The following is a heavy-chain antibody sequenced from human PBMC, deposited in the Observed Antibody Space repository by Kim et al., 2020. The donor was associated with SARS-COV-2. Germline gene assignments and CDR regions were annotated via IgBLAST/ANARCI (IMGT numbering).Heavy chain of an antibody. V-gene: IGHV3-30*18. CDR2: ISYDGSNK. Sequence: GGSLRLSCAASGFTFSSYGMHWVRQAPGKGLEWVAVISYDGSNKYYADSVKGRFTISRDNSKNTLYLQMNSLRAEDTAVYYCAKESVVYIAVAGTPSWYFDLWGRGTLVTVSS. J-gene: IGHJ2*01. CDR1: GFTFSSYG. D-gene: IGHD6-19*01. CDR3: AKESVVYIAVAGTPSWYFDL.